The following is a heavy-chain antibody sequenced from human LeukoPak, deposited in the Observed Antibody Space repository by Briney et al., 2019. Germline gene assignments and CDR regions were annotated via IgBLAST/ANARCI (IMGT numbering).Heavy chain of an antibody. CDR3: ARDPNYDFWSGYHIHYYYMDV. CDR2: ISSSSSYI. Sequence: GGSLRLSCAASGFTFSSYSMNWVRQAPGKGLEWVSSISSSSSYIYYADSVKGRFTISRDNAKNSLYLQMNSLRAEDTAVYYCARDPNYDFWSGYHIHYYYMDVWGKGTTVTVSS. V-gene: IGHV3-21*01. CDR1: GFTFSSYS. J-gene: IGHJ6*03. D-gene: IGHD3-3*01.